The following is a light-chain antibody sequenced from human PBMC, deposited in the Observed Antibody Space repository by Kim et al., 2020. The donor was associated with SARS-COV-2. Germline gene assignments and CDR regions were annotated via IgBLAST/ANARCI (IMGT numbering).Light chain of an antibody. J-gene: IGLJ3*02. V-gene: IGLV3-21*04. CDR2: YNS. CDR3: QVWDSGSDHWV. CDR1: NIGSQR. Sequence: APGKAASITCGGNNIGSQRVHWYQQKPGQAPVLVIYYNSDRHSGIPERFSGSNSGNTATLTISRVEAGDEADYYCQVWDSGSDHWVFGGGTQLTVL.